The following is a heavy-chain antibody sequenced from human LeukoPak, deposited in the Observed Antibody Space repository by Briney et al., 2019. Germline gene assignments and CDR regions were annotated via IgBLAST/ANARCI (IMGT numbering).Heavy chain of an antibody. D-gene: IGHD1-26*01. V-gene: IGHV3-30*04. CDR2: ISYDGSNK. CDR1: GFTFSSYA. Sequence: PGRSLRLSCAASGFTFSSYAMHWVRQAPGKGLEWVAVISYDGSNKYYADSVKGRFTISRDNSKNTLYLQINSLRAGDTAVYYCAVGATSGGGYWGQGTLVTVSS. CDR3: AVGATSGGGY. J-gene: IGHJ4*02.